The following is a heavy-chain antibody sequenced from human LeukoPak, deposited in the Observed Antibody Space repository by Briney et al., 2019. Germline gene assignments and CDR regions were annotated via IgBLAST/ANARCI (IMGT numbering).Heavy chain of an antibody. CDR2: ISGSGGST. CDR3: AKDLVGATGGD. J-gene: IGHJ4*02. CDR1: GFTFSSYA. Sequence: GGSLRLSRAASGFTFSSYAMSWVRQAPGKGLEWVSAISGSGGSTYYADSVKGRFTISRDNSKNTLYLQMNSLRAEDTAVYYCAKDLVGATGGDWGQGTLVTVSS. D-gene: IGHD1-26*01. V-gene: IGHV3-23*01.